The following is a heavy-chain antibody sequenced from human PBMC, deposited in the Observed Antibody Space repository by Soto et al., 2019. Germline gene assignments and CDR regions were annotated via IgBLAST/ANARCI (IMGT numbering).Heavy chain of an antibody. CDR2: ISGSGGST. V-gene: IGHV3-23*01. Sequence: GGSLRLSCAASVLPFSSYAMSWVRQAPGKGLEWVSAISGSGGSTYYADSVKGRFTISRDNSKNTLYLQMNSLRAEDTAVYYCAKDRGNYDFWSGYNSYDYWGQGTLVTVSS. D-gene: IGHD3-3*01. CDR1: VLPFSSYA. J-gene: IGHJ4*02. CDR3: AKDRGNYDFWSGYNSYDY.